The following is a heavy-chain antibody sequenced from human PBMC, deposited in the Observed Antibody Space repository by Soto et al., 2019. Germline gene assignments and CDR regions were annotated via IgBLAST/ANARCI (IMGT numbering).Heavy chain of an antibody. CDR3: AREDSGGADATRSFDL. J-gene: IGHJ2*01. Sequence: QVQLVQSGAEVKKPGSSVKVSCKASGGTFSSYAISWVRQAPGQGLEWMGGIIPIFGTANYAQKFQGRVTITADESTSTAYMELSSLRSEDTAMYYCAREDSGGADATRSFDLWGRGTLVTVSS. CDR1: GGTFSSYA. CDR2: IIPIFGTA. D-gene: IGHD3-16*01. V-gene: IGHV1-69*01.